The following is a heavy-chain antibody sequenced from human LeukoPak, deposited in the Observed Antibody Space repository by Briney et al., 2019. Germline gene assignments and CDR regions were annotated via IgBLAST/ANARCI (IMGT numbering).Heavy chain of an antibody. CDR2: IYPGDSDT. CDR3: ARPHHRRELDAFDI. Sequence: GESLKISCKGSGYIFTSCSIGWVRQMPGKGLEWMGIIYPGDSDTRYSPSFQGQVTISADKSISTAYLQWSSLKASDTAMYYCARPHHRRELDAFDIWGQGTMVTVSS. V-gene: IGHV5-51*01. J-gene: IGHJ3*02. CDR1: GYIFTSCS. D-gene: IGHD5-24*01.